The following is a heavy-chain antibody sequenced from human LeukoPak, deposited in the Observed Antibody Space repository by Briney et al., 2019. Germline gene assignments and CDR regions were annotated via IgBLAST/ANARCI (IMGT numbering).Heavy chain of an antibody. D-gene: IGHD5-12*01. CDR2: IIPIFGTA. V-gene: IGHV1-69*13. CDR1: GGTFSGYA. Sequence: ASVKVSCKASGGTFSGYAISWVRQAPGQGLEWMGGIIPIFGTANYAQKFQGRVTITADESTSTAYMELSSLRSEDTAVYYCARVMFEVATIYYFDYWGQGTLVTVSS. CDR3: ARVMFEVATIYYFDY. J-gene: IGHJ4*02.